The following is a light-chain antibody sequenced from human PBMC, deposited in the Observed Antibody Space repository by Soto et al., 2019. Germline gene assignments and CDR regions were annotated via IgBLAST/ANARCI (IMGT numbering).Light chain of an antibody. CDR2: GAS. Sequence: EIVLTQSPGTLSLSPGERATLSCMASQSVSNNYLAWYQQKPGQAPRLLIYGASTRAAGIPARFRGGGSGADFTLTITSLQSEDFAIYYCQQYNAWPITFGQGTRLEIK. V-gene: IGKV3-15*01. CDR1: QSVSNN. CDR3: QQYNAWPIT. J-gene: IGKJ5*01.